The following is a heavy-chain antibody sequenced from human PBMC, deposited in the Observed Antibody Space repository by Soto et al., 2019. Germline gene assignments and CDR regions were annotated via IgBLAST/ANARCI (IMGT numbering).Heavy chain of an antibody. Sequence: GGSLRLSCAASGFTFSSYAMTWVRQAPGKGLEWVSVISGSGGSTYYADSVKGRFTISSDNSKNTLYLQMNSLRAEDTAVYYCARRTVGVVVAATGSGPGKRYNWFDPWGQGTLVTVSS. CDR2: ISGSGGST. CDR1: GFTFSSYA. V-gene: IGHV3-23*01. CDR3: ARRTVGVVVAATGSGPGKRYNWFDP. J-gene: IGHJ5*02. D-gene: IGHD2-15*01.